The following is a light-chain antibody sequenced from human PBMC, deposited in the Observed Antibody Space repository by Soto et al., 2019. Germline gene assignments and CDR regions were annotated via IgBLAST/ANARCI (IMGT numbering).Light chain of an antibody. CDR3: SSYTSSSPCV. V-gene: IGLV2-8*01. Sequence: QSALTQPPSASGSPGQSVTISCTGTSNDVGGYNYVSWYQHHPGKVPKLMIYEVTKRPSGVPDRFSGSKSGNTASLTISGLQAEDEADYYCSSYTSSSPCVFGGGTKVTVL. CDR2: EVT. J-gene: IGLJ3*02. CDR1: SNDVGGYNY.